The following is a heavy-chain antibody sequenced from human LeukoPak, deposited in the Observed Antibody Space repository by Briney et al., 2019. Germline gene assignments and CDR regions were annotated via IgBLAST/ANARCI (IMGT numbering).Heavy chain of an antibody. Sequence: PGRSLRLSCAASGFTFSSYGMHWVRQAPGKGLEWVAVISYDGSNKYYADSVKGRFTISRDNSKNTLYLQMNSLRAEDTAVYYCAKEVGYYYGSSGYYLYYYGMDVWGQGTTVTVSS. J-gene: IGHJ6*02. V-gene: IGHV3-30*18. D-gene: IGHD3-22*01. CDR2: ISYDGSNK. CDR3: AKEVGYYYGSSGYYLYYYGMDV. CDR1: GFTFSSYG.